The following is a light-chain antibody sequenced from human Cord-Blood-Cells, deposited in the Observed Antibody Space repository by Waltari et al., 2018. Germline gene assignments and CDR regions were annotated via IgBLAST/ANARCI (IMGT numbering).Light chain of an antibody. V-gene: IGLV3-21*03. Sequence: SYVLTQPPSVSVAPGKTARITCGGNNIGSKSVHWYQQKPGQAPVLVVYDDSDRPSGIPDRFSGSNSGNTATLTISRVEAGDEADYYCQGWDSSSDHVVFGGGTKLTVL. J-gene: IGLJ2*01. CDR2: DDS. CDR3: QGWDSSSDHVV. CDR1: NIGSKS.